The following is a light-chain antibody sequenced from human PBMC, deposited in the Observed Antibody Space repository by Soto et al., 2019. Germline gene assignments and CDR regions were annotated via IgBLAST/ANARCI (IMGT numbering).Light chain of an antibody. CDR1: QNIYNY. V-gene: IGKV1-39*01. CDR3: QHSYTAPPFT. CDR2: AAS. J-gene: IGKJ2*01. Sequence: DIQMTQSPSSLPASVGASVTITCRASQNIYNYLNWYQQKPGKAPRLLIYAASTLHSGVPSRFTGSGSGTDFSLTINGLQPEDFATYYCQHSYTAPPFTFGQGTRLEI.